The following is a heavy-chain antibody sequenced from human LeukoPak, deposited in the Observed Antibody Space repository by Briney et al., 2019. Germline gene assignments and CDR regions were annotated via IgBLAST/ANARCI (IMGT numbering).Heavy chain of an antibody. CDR2: ISSSSSYI. D-gene: IGHD1-26*01. J-gene: IGHJ4*02. V-gene: IGHV3-21*01. CDR1: GFTFSSYS. Sequence: PGGSLRLSCAASGFTFSSYSMNWVRQAPGKGLEWVSSISSSSSYIYYADSVKGRFTISRDNAKNSLYLQMNSLRAEDTAVYYCARDRGSYGRHFDYWGQGTLVTVSS. CDR3: ARDRGSYGRHFDY.